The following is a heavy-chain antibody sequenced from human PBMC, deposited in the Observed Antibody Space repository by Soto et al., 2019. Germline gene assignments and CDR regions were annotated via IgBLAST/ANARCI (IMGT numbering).Heavy chain of an antibody. V-gene: IGHV1-18*01. CDR2: ISAYNGNT. CDR1: GYTFTSYG. CDR3: ARGPRYFDWWSFDY. D-gene: IGHD3-9*01. J-gene: IGHJ4*02. Sequence: ASVKVSCKASGYTFTSYGISWVRQAHGQGLEWMGWISAYNGNTNYAQKLQGRVTMTTDTSTSTAYMELRSLRSDDTAVYYCARGPRYFDWWSFDYWGQGTLVTVSS.